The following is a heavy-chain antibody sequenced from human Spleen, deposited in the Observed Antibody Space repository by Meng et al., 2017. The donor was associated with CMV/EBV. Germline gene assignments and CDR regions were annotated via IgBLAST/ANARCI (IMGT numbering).Heavy chain of an antibody. D-gene: IGHD1-26*01. Sequence: SGYTFASYGIHWVRQAPGQGLEWMGWISINNGNTKSAQKLQDRVTMTSDTSTNTAYMELRSLRSDDTAVYFCARGLIGGIVGCLDIWGQGTMVTVSS. CDR1: GYTFASYG. CDR3: ARGLIGGIVGCLDI. CDR2: ISINNGNT. V-gene: IGHV1-18*01. J-gene: IGHJ3*02.